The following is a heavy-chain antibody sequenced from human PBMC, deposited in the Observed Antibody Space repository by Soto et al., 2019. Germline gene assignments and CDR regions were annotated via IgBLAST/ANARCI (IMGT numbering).Heavy chain of an antibody. CDR2: INPNSGST. J-gene: IGHJ5*02. Sequence: QVQLVQSGAEVKEPGASVKVSCKASGYTFTGYYIHWVRQAPGQGLEWMGWINPNSGSTNYAQKFQAWVTMTRDTSISTAHMELSRLRSDDTAVYYCARSETIGQGRGYQNWFDPWGQGTLVTVSS. V-gene: IGHV1-2*04. D-gene: IGHD3-3*01. CDR3: ARSETIGQGRGYQNWFDP. CDR1: GYTFTGYY.